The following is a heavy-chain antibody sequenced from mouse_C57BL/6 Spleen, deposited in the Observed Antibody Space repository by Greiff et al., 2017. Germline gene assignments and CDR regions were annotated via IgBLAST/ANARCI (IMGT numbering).Heavy chain of an antibody. D-gene: IGHD2-3*01. CDR1: GYTFTSYC. J-gene: IGHJ2*01. V-gene: IGHV1-52*01. Sequence: QVQLKQPGAGLVRPGSSVKLSCKASGYTFTSYCMPWVKQRPKQGLEWIGNIDPSDSDTHYNNKFKDKATLTVDKSSSTAYMQLSSLTSEDSAVDYGARTGGGYYYFDYWGQGTTLTVSS. CDR3: ARTGGGYYYFDY. CDR2: IDPSDSDT.